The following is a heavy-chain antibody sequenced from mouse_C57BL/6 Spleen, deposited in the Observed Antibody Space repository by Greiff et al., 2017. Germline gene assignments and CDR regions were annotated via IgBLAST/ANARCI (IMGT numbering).Heavy chain of an antibody. CDR3: ARANDGYFAMDY. Sequence: EVLLVESEGGLVQPGSSMKLSCTASGFTFSDYYMAWVRQVPEKGLEWVANINYDGSSTYYLDSLKSRFIISRDNAKNILYLQMSSLKSEDTVTYYCARANDGYFAMDYWGQGTSVTVSS. CDR1: GFTFSDYY. J-gene: IGHJ4*01. CDR2: INYDGSST. D-gene: IGHD2-3*01. V-gene: IGHV5-16*01.